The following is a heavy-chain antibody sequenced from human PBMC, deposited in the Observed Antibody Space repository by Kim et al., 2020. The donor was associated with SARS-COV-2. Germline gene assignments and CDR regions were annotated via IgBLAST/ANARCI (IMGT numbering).Heavy chain of an antibody. Sequence: SETLSLTCAVYGGSFSGYYWSWIRQPPGKGLEWIGEINHSGSTNYNPSLKSRVTISVDTSKNQFSLKLSSVTAADTAVYYCARGRVLMVYAIRGWYFDLWGRGTLVTVSS. CDR2: INHSGST. CDR3: ARGRVLMVYAIRGWYFDL. CDR1: GGSFSGYY. D-gene: IGHD2-8*01. V-gene: IGHV4-34*01. J-gene: IGHJ2*01.